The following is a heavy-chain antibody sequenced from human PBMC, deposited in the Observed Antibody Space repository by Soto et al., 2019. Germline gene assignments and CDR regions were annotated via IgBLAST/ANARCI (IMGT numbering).Heavy chain of an antibody. CDR1: GYSFTSYW. D-gene: IGHD4-17*01. CDR2: IYPGDSDT. Sequence: PGESLKISCKGSGYSFTSYWIGWVRQMPGKGLEWMGIIYPGDSDTRYSPSFQGQVTISANKSISTAYLQWSSLKASDTAMYYCVRLFMSTVTRYAFYICGRGTMVIVSS. J-gene: IGHJ3*02. V-gene: IGHV5-51*01. CDR3: VRLFMSTVTRYAFYI.